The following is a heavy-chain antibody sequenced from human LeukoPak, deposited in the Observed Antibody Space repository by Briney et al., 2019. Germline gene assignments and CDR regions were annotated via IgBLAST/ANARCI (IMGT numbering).Heavy chain of an antibody. V-gene: IGHV4-39*01. Sequence: SETLSLTCTVSGGSISSSSYYWGWIRQPPGKGLEWIGSINYSGSTYYNPSLKSRVTISVDTSKNQFSLKLSSVTAADTAVYYCARQDRGYDILTGYYGGGVDYWGQGTLVTVSS. CDR1: GGSISSSSYY. J-gene: IGHJ4*02. CDR2: INYSGST. D-gene: IGHD3-9*01. CDR3: ARQDRGYDILTGYYGGGVDY.